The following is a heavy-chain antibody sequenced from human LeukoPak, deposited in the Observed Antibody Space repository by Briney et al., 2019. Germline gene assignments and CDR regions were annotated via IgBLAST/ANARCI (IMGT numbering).Heavy chain of an antibody. V-gene: IGHV4-61*02. J-gene: IGHJ4*02. CDR2: IYTSGST. CDR1: GGSISSISSGSYY. Sequence: SETLSLTCTVSGGSISSISSGSYYWSWIRQPAGKGLEWIGRIYTSGSTNYNPSLKSRVTISIDTSKNQFSLKLSSVTAADTAVYYCARHTIQLWFPYYFDHWGQGTLVTVSS. CDR3: ARHTIQLWFPYYFDH. D-gene: IGHD5-18*01.